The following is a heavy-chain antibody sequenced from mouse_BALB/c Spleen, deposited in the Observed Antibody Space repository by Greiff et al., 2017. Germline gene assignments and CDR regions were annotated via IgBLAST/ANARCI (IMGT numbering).Heavy chain of an antibody. CDR2: IRNKANGYTT. D-gene: IGHD2-1*01. CDR3: AREGNYPALFAY. Sequence: EVMLVESGGGLVQPGGSLRLSCATSGFTFTDYYMSWVRQPPGKALEWLGFIRNKANGYTTEYSASVKGRFTISRDNSQSILYLQMNTRRAEDSATYYCAREGNYPALFAYWGQGTLVTVSA. CDR1: GFTFTDYY. J-gene: IGHJ3*01. V-gene: IGHV7-3*02.